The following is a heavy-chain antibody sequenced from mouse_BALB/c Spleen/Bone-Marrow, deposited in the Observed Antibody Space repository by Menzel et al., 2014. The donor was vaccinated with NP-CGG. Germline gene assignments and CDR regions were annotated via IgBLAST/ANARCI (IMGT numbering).Heavy chain of an antibody. CDR2: INPSNDVT. V-gene: IGHV1S81*02. Sequence: QVQLQQSGAELVKPGASVKLSCKVSGYTFTNYYVYWVKQRPGQGLERIGEINPSNDVTDFNEKFMSKATLTVDKSSSTAYMHLSSLTSEDSAVYYCTRSGFYGYGTYFDVWGAGTTVTVSS. J-gene: IGHJ1*01. CDR3: TRSGFYGYGTYFDV. D-gene: IGHD1-2*01. CDR1: GYTFTNYY.